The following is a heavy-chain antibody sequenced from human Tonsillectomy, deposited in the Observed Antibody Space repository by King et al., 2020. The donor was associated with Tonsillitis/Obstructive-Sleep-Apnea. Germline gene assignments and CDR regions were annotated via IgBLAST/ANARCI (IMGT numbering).Heavy chain of an antibody. CDR3: ARDLYYGSGSPTAEY. D-gene: IGHD3-10*01. J-gene: IGHJ4*02. Sequence: VQLVESGGGLVQPGGSLRLSCAASGFTFSSYWMSWVRQAPGKGLEWVADIKQDGSEKYYVDSVKGRFTISRDNAKNSLYLQMNSLRAEDTAVYYCARDLYYGSGSPTAEYWGQGTLVTVSS. CDR2: IKQDGSEK. CDR1: GFTFSSYW. V-gene: IGHV3-7*01.